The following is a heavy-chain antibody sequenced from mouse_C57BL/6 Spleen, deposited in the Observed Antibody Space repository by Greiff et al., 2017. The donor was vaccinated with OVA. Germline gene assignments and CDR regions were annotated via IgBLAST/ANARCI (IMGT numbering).Heavy chain of an antibody. J-gene: IGHJ3*01. CDR2: INPNNGGT. CDR1: GYTFTDYN. CDR3: ARGLRRGAWFAY. D-gene: IGHD2-2*01. V-gene: IGHV1-22*01. Sequence: VQLQESGPELVKPGASVKMSCKASGYTFTDYNMHWVKQSPGKSLEWIGYINPNNGGTSYNQKFKGKATLTVNKSSSTAYMELRSLTSEDSAVYYCARGLRRGAWFAYWGQGTLVTVSA.